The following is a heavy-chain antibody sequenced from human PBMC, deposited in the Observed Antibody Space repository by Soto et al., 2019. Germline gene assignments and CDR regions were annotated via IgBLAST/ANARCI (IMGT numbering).Heavy chain of an antibody. CDR2: INPSGGST. J-gene: IGHJ4*02. Sequence: LEWMGLINPSGGSTTYAQKFLGRLTMTRDTSTSTVYMELSSLRSEDTAVYYCARGAVAGTTSDSWGQGTLVTVSS. V-gene: IGHV1-46*01. D-gene: IGHD2-15*01. CDR3: ARGAVAGTTSDS.